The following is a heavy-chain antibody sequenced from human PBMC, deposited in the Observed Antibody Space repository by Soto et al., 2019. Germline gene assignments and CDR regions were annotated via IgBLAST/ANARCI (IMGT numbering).Heavy chain of an antibody. D-gene: IGHD3-3*01. CDR2: IIPIFGTA. J-gene: IGHJ6*02. V-gene: IGHV1-69*13. CDR1: GGTFSIYA. CDR3: ARVENDFWSALRPYYYYYNGMDV. Sequence: SVEVSCKASGGTFSIYAIIWVRQAPGQGLEWMGGIIPIFGTANYAQKFQGRVTITADESTSTAYMELSSLRSEDTAVYYCARVENDFWSALRPYYYYYNGMDVWGQGTTVTVSS.